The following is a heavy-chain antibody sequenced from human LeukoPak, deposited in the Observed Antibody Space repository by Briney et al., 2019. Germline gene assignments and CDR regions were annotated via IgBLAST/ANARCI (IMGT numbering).Heavy chain of an antibody. Sequence: SETLSLTCTVSGVSISSGSFYWRWIRQPAGRGLEWIGRMFTSGSTNYNPSLKSRFTISVDTSKNQFSLKLTSVTAADTAVYYCAREGGAYAFDIWGQGTMVTVSS. J-gene: IGHJ3*02. CDR1: GVSISSGSFY. V-gene: IGHV4-61*02. CDR3: AREGGAYAFDI. CDR2: MFTSGST. D-gene: IGHD3-16*01.